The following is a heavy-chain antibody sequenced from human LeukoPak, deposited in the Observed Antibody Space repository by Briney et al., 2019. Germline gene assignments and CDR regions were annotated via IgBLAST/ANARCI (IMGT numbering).Heavy chain of an antibody. J-gene: IGHJ4*02. V-gene: IGHV3-23*01. CDR3: ARGLGYYDSSGFFVY. D-gene: IGHD3-22*01. CDR2: ISGGDGIT. CDR1: GFTFSSYA. Sequence: GGSLRLSCAASGFTFSSYAMSWVRQAPGKGLEWVSAISGGDGITYYADSVKGRFTISRDNSKNTLYLQMNSLRAEDTAVYYCARGLGYYDSSGFFVYWGQGTLVTVSS.